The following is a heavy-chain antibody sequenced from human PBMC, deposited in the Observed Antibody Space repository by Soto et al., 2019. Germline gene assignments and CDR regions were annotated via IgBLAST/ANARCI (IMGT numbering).Heavy chain of an antibody. Sequence: EVHLVESGGGLVQPGGSLRLSCAASGFTFSSYSLNWVRQAPGKGLEWVSYITSSGTTVYYADSVRGRFTISRDNAKNSLSLQMNSLRDDDTAVYYGARGSSNWAYYFDFWGQGTLVTVSS. J-gene: IGHJ4*02. D-gene: IGHD6-13*01. V-gene: IGHV3-48*02. CDR3: ARGSSNWAYYFDF. CDR2: ITSSGTTV. CDR1: GFTFSSYS.